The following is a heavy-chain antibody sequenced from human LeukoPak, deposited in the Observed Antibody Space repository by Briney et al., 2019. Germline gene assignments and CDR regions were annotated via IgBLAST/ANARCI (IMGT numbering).Heavy chain of an antibody. CDR1: GFTFSSYS. CDR2: ISSSSSYI. J-gene: IGHJ4*02. V-gene: IGHV3-21*04. D-gene: IGHD5-12*01. CDR3: ARGGDYGSAYDYFRY. Sequence: GGSLRLSCAASGFTFSSYSMNWVRQAPGKGLEWVSSISSSSSYIYYADSVKGRFTISRDNAKNSLYLQMNSLRAEDTAVYYCARGGDYGSAYDYFRYWGQGTLVSVSS.